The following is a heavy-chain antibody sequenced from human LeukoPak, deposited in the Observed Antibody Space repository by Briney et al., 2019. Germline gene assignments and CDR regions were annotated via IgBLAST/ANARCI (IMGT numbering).Heavy chain of an antibody. CDR3: ARVATMVRGVIIPEFDY. CDR1: GGSIISYY. J-gene: IGHJ4*02. CDR2: IYHTGST. D-gene: IGHD3-10*01. Sequence: SETLSLTCTVSGGSIISYYWSWIRQPPGKGLEWLGYIYHTGSTNYNPSLKSRLTISVDTSKSQFSLKLSSVTAADTAVYYCARVATMVRGVIIPEFDYWGQGTLVTVSS. V-gene: IGHV4-59*01.